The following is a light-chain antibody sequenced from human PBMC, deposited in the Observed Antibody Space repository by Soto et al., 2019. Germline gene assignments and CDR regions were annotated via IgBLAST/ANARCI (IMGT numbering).Light chain of an antibody. J-gene: IGLJ1*01. V-gene: IGLV2-14*03. Sequence: QSALAQPASVSWSPGQSITISCTGTSKDVGAYDYVSWYQQHPDKAPKLMIYEVSNRPSGVSNRFSGSKSVNTATLTISGLQAEDEADYYCSSYTSSSTRVFGTGTKVTVL. CDR1: SKDVGAYDY. CDR2: EVS. CDR3: SSYTSSSTRV.